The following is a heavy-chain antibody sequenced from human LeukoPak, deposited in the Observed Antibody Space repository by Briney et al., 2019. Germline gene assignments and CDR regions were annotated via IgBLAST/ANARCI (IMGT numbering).Heavy chain of an antibody. CDR2: IYHRGST. CDR3: ARVGGQSTTYFDY. Sequence: SQALSLTCAVSGGSISSGGYSWSWIRQPPGKGLGWIGYIYHRGSTYYNPSLKSRVTISVDRSKNQFSLKLSSVTAADTAVYYCARVGGQSTTYFDYWGQGTLVTVSS. CDR1: GGSISSGGYS. V-gene: IGHV4-30-2*01. J-gene: IGHJ4*02. D-gene: IGHD3-16*01.